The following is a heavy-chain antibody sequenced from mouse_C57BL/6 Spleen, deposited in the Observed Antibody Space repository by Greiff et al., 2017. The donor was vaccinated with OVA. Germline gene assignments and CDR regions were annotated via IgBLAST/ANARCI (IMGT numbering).Heavy chain of an antibody. CDR3: ARTKDLTTVGARRAMDY. D-gene: IGHD1-1*01. CDR1: GFSLSTSGMG. Sequence: QVTLKVSGPGILQSSQTLSLTCSFSGFSLSTSGMGVSWIRQPSGKGLEWLAHIYWDDDKRYNPSLKSRLTISKDTSRNQVFLKITSVDTADTATYYCARTKDLTTVGARRAMDYWGQGTSVTVSS. J-gene: IGHJ4*01. V-gene: IGHV8-12*01. CDR2: IYWDDDK.